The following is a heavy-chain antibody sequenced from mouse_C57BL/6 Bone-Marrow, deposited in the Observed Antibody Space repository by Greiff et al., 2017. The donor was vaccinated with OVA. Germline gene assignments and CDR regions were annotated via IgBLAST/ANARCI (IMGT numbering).Heavy chain of an antibody. D-gene: IGHD1-1*01. J-gene: IGHJ4*01. CDR2: INHDGSST. Sequence: EVKLVESEGGLVQPGSSMKLSCTASGFTFSDYYMAWVRQVPEKGLEWVANINHDGSSTYYPDSLKSRSLIPTDNAKNILYLQMSSLRSEDTATYYGARETVVAHYYAMDYWGQGTSVTVSS. V-gene: IGHV5-16*01. CDR1: GFTFSDYY. CDR3: ARETVVAHYYAMDY.